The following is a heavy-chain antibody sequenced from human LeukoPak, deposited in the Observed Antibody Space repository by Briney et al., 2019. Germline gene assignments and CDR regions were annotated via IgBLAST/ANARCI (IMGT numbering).Heavy chain of an antibody. CDR2: IKSKIYGETT. D-gene: IGHD3-3*01. J-gene: IGHJ6*02. CDR3: TRDPVATPGYYYYGVDV. V-gene: IGHV3-49*04. Sequence: GGSLRLSCAASGFTFSSSGMSWVRQAPGKGLEWVGFIKSKIYGETTHYAASVKGRFTISRDDSQSIAYLQMDSLQTEDTAVYYCTRDPVATPGYYYYGVDVWGQGTTVIVSS. CDR1: GFTFSSSG.